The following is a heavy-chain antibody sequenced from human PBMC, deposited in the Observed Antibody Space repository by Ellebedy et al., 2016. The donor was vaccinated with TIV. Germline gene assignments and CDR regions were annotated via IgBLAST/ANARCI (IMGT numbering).Heavy chain of an antibody. D-gene: IGHD3-10*01. CDR3: ARHQITMVRGVIGSHYMDV. CDR2: IYPGDSDT. V-gene: IGHV5-51*01. Sequence: GESLKISXTGSGYSFTSYWIGWVRQMPGKGLEWMGIIYPGDSDTRYSPSFQGQVTISADKSISTAYLQWSSLKASDTAMYYCARHQITMVRGVIGSHYMDVWGKGTTVTVSS. CDR1: GYSFTSYW. J-gene: IGHJ6*03.